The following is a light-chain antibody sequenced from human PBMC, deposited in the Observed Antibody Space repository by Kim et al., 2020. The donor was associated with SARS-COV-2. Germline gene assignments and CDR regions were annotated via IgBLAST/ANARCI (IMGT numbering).Light chain of an antibody. Sequence: DIQMTQSPSSVSASVGDRVTITCRASQDINKWLVWYQQKPGKAPKLLIFSASSLQSGVPSRFSGSGSGTEFTLTISSLQAEDFATYYCQQANNFPLTFGGGTKVDIK. CDR3: QQANNFPLT. CDR1: QDINKW. J-gene: IGKJ4*01. CDR2: SAS. V-gene: IGKV1-12*01.